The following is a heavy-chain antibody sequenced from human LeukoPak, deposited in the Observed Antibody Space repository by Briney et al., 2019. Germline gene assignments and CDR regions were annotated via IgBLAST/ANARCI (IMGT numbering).Heavy chain of an antibody. J-gene: IGHJ4*02. V-gene: IGHV3-21*01. CDR3: ARDPLRYLRVGHYDY. D-gene: IGHD3-9*01. Sequence: GGSLRLSCAASGLTFSTSAMNWVRQVPGKVLERVSSIDYDSSHIYYAAPVRGRFTISRDNARNSVYVQMNSLRVEDTAVYYCARDPLRYLRVGHYDYWGQGTLVAASS. CDR1: GLTFSTSA. CDR2: IDYDSSHI.